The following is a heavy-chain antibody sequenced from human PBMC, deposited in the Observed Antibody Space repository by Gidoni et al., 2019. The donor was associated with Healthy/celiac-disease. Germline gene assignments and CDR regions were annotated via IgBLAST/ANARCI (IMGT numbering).Heavy chain of an antibody. CDR2: ISSSSSYI. V-gene: IGHV3-21*01. J-gene: IGHJ4*02. D-gene: IGHD3-9*01. CDR3: ARGEGTYDILTAEPDY. Sequence: EVQLVESGGGLVKPGGSLRLSCAASGFTFSSYSMNWVRQAPGKGLEWVSSISSSSSYIYYADSVKGRFTISRDNAKNSLYLQMNSLRAEDTAVYYCARGEGTYDILTAEPDYWGQGTLVTVSS. CDR1: GFTFSSYS.